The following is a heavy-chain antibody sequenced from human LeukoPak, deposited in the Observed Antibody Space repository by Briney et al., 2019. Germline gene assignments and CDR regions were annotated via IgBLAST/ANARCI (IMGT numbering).Heavy chain of an antibody. Sequence: SETLSLTCTVSGGSISSSSYYWGWIRQPPGKGLEWFGSIYYSGSTYYNPSLKSRVTISVDTSKNQFSLKLSSVTAADTAVYYCASTWGSSSWYAHYFDYWGQGTLVTVSS. V-gene: IGHV4-39*07. CDR3: ASTWGSSSWYAHYFDY. CDR2: IYYSGST. CDR1: GGSISSSSYY. D-gene: IGHD6-13*01. J-gene: IGHJ4*02.